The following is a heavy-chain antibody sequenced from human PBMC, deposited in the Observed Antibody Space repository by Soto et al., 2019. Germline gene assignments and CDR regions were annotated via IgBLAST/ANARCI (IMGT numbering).Heavy chain of an antibody. CDR3: AAAGGAAAGRGGDYYYYGMDV. Sequence: QMPLVQSGPEVKKPGTSVKVSCKASGFTFTSSAVQWVRQARGQRLEWIGWIVVGSGNTNYAQKFQERVTITRDMSTSTAYMERSSLRSEDTAVYYCAAAGGAAAGRGGDYYYYGMDVWGQGTTVTVSS. CDR1: GFTFTSSA. V-gene: IGHV1-58*01. CDR2: IVVGSGNT. J-gene: IGHJ6*02. D-gene: IGHD6-13*01.